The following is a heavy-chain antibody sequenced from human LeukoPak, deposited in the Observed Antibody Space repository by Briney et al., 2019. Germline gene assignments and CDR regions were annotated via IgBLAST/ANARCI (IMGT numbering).Heavy chain of an antibody. CDR2: MNPNSGNT. CDR1: GHTFTSYD. D-gene: IGHD3-10*01. J-gene: IGHJ5*02. Sequence: GASVKVSCKASGHTFTSYDINWVRQATGQGLEWMGWMNPNSGNTGYAQKFQGRVTMTRNTSISTAYMELSSLRSEDTAVYYCARVMVVRGVIFWWFDPWGQGTLVTVSS. V-gene: IGHV1-8*01. CDR3: ARVMVVRGVIFWWFDP.